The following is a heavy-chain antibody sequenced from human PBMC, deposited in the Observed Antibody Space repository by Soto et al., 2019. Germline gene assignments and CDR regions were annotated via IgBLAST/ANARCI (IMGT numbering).Heavy chain of an antibody. J-gene: IGHJ6*03. CDR1: GGSISSYY. Sequence: SETLSLTCTVSGGSISSYYWSWIRQPPGKGLEWIGYIYYSGSTNYNPSLKSRVTISVDTSKNQFSLKLSSVTAADTAVYYCARRQGVTASYYYYMDVWGKGTTVTVSS. V-gene: IGHV4-59*01. CDR2: IYYSGST. D-gene: IGHD2-21*02. CDR3: ARRQGVTASYYYYMDV.